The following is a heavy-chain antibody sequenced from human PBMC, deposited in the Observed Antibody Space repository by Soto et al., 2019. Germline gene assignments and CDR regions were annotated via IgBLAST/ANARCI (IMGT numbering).Heavy chain of an antibody. CDR1: GLRFRSYC. CDR2: IWYDGSNK. J-gene: IGHJ6*03. D-gene: IGHD3-16*02. Sequence: PGGSLRLSCAASGLRFRSYCMHWVRQAQGKGLEWVAVIWYDGSNKYYADSVKGRFTISRDNSKNTLYLQMNSLRAEDTAVYYCARDSLHYYGYIWGSYRSSPNYYYYMDVWGKGTTVTVSS. CDR3: ARDSLHYYGYIWGSYRSSPNYYYYMDV. V-gene: IGHV3-33*01.